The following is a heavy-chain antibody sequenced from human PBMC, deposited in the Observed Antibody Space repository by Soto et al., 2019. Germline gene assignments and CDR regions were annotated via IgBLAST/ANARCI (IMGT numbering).Heavy chain of an antibody. CDR3: ARTYGGNSDSFDY. D-gene: IGHD4-17*01. V-gene: IGHV4-30-4*01. CDR1: GGSISSGDYY. J-gene: IGHJ4*02. Sequence: QVQLQESGPGLVKPSQTLSLTCTVSGGSISSGDYYWSWIRQPPGKGLEWIWYIYYSGSTYYNPSLNTRVTISVDTSKNQFSLKLSSVTAADTAMYYCARTYGGNSDSFDYWGQGTLVTVSS. CDR2: IYYSGST.